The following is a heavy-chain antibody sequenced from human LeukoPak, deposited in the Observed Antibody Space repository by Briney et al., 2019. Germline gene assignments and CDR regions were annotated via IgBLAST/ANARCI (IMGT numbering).Heavy chain of an antibody. J-gene: IGHJ4*02. CDR3: ARVRESSCSNGVCYAY. V-gene: IGHV1-2*02. Sequence: ASVTVSCKASGYTFTGYYMHWVRQAPGQGLEWMGWINPNSGGTNYAQKFQGRVTMTGDTSISTAYMELSRLRSDDTAVYYCARVRESSCSNGVCYAYWGQGTLVTVSS. D-gene: IGHD2-8*01. CDR1: GYTFTGYY. CDR2: INPNSGGT.